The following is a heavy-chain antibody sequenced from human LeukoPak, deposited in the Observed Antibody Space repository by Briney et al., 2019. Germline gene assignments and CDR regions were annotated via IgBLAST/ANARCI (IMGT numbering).Heavy chain of an antibody. D-gene: IGHD1-14*01. Sequence: SETLSLTCSVSGGSISSYYWSWIRQPPGKGLEWIGYIYYSGSTNYNPSLKSRVTISVDTSKNQFSLKLSSVTAADTAVYYCARVGIGDAFDIWGQGTMVTVSS. J-gene: IGHJ3*02. V-gene: IGHV4-59*01. CDR3: ARVGIGDAFDI. CDR2: IYYSGST. CDR1: GGSISSYY.